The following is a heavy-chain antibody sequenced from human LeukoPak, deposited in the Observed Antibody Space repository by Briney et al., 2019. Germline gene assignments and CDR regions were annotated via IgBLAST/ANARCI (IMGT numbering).Heavy chain of an antibody. D-gene: IGHD3-10*01. V-gene: IGHV4-4*07. CDR1: GGSISSYY. CDR2: INTSGST. J-gene: IGHJ3*02. Sequence: SETLSLTCNVSGGSISSYYWSWIRQPAGKGLEWIGRINTSGSTNYNPSLKSRVTIPVDTSKNQFSLKLSSVTAADTAVYYCARDYYGSGSRPNAFDIWGQGTMVTVSS. CDR3: ARDYYGSGSRPNAFDI.